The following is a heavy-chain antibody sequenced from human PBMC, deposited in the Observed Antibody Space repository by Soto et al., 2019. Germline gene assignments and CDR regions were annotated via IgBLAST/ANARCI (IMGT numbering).Heavy chain of an antibody. Sequence: SQTLSLTCAISGDSVSSNSAAWNWIRQSPSRGLEWLGRTYYRSKWYNDYAVSVKSRITINPDTSKIQFSLQLNSVTPEDTAVYYCARDLWGLGSSWSLGWFDPWGQGTLVTVSS. CDR1: GDSVSSNSAA. J-gene: IGHJ5*02. CDR3: ARDLWGLGSSWSLGWFDP. V-gene: IGHV6-1*01. D-gene: IGHD6-13*01. CDR2: TYYRSKWYN.